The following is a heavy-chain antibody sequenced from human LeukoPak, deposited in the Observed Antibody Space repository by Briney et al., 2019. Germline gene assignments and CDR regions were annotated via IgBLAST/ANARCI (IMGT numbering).Heavy chain of an antibody. D-gene: IGHD3-16*02. CDR3: AKDYRLGELSSRFDY. CDR2: ISYDGSNK. V-gene: IGHV3-30*18. CDR1: GFTFSSYG. J-gene: IGHJ4*02. Sequence: SGGSLRLSCAASGFTFSSYGMHWVRQAPGKGLEWVAVISYDGSNKYYADSVKGRFTISRDNSRNTLYLQMDSLRAEDTAVYYCAKDYRLGELSSRFDYWGQGTLVTVSS.